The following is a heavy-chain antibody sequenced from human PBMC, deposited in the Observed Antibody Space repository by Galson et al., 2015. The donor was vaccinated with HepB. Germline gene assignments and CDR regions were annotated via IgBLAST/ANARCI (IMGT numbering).Heavy chain of an antibody. J-gene: IGHJ5*02. D-gene: IGHD2-2*03. Sequence: ETLSLTCAVYGGSFSDYYWSWIRQPPGKGLEWIGEINHSGSTNYNPSLKSRVTISVDTSKNQFSLKLSSVTAADTAVYYCARRSGYCSSTSCYFRNWFDPWGQGTLVTVSS. CDR3: ARRSGYCSSTSCYFRNWFDP. V-gene: IGHV4-34*01. CDR2: INHSGST. CDR1: GGSFSDYY.